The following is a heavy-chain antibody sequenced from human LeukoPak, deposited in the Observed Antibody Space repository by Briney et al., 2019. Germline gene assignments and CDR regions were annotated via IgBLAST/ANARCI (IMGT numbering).Heavy chain of an antibody. CDR2: INPNGGDT. J-gene: IGHJ5*02. Sequence: ASVKVSCKTSGYTFTAYYMHWVRQAPGQGLEWMGWINPNGGDTNYAQKFQGRVTMTRDTSISTAYMELSRLTSDDTAVYYCARAGGRSWFDPWGQGTLVTVSS. CDR3: ARAGGRSWFDP. CDR1: GYTFTAYY. V-gene: IGHV1-2*02.